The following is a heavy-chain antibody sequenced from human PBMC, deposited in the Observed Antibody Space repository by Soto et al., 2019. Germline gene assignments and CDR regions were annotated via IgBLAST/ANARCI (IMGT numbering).Heavy chain of an antibody. CDR2: ISGSGGST. Sequence: GGSLRLSCAASGFTFSSYAMSWVRQAPGKGLEWVSAISGSGGSTYYADSVKGRFTISRDNSKNTLYLQMNSLRAEDTAVYYCAKVRHDSSGYRGYYYYGMGVWGQGTTVTVSS. D-gene: IGHD3-22*01. CDR3: AKVRHDSSGYRGYYYYGMGV. V-gene: IGHV3-23*01. CDR1: GFTFSSYA. J-gene: IGHJ6*02.